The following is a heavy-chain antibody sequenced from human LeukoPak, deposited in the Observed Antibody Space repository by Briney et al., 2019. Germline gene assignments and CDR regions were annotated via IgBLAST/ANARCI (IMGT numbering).Heavy chain of an antibody. D-gene: IGHD3-22*01. CDR2: IKQDGSEK. V-gene: IGHV3-7*01. Sequence: GGSLRLSCAASGFTFSSYWMSWVRQAPGKGLEWVANIKQDGSEKYYVDSVKGRFTISRDNAKNSLYLQMNSLRAEDTAVYYCARDSVYYDSSGYYYFDYWGQGTLVTVSS. CDR3: ARDSVYYDSSGYYYFDY. J-gene: IGHJ4*02. CDR1: GFTFSSYW.